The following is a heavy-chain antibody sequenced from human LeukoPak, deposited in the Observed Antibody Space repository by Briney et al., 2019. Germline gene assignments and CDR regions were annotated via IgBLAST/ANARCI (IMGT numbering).Heavy chain of an antibody. CDR1: GFTFSSYS. Sequence: GGSLRLSCAASGFTFSSYSMDWVRQAPGKGLEWVSSISSSSSYIXXADSVKGRFTISRDNAKNSLYLQMNSLRAEDTAVYYXASVDXXXXYFDYWGQGTLVTVSS. D-gene: IGHD5-12*01. J-gene: IGHJ4*02. CDR2: ISSSSSYI. V-gene: IGHV3-21*01. CDR3: ASVDXXXXYFDY.